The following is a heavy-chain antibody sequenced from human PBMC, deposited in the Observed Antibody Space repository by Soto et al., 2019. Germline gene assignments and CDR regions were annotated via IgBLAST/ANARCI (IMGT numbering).Heavy chain of an antibody. D-gene: IGHD3-3*01. Sequence: SETLSLTCAVYGGSVNGYYWNWIRQPPGKGLEWIGEINHTGGTHYNPSPKSRVTMSVDTSKNQFSLRLSSVTAAATAIYYCATRITVFGLLIPPFDPWGQGTQVTVSS. CDR2: INHTGGT. V-gene: IGHV4-34*01. J-gene: IGHJ5*02. CDR3: ATRITVFGLLIPPFDP. CDR1: GGSVNGYY.